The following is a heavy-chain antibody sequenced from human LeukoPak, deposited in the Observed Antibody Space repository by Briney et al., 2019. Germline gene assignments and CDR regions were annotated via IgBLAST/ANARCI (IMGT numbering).Heavy chain of an antibody. Sequence: GGSLRLSCAASGFTFSSYSMNWVRQAPGQGLEWVSSISSSSSYIYYADSVKGRFTISRDNAKNSLYLQMNSLRAEDTAVYYCARDRNWKGDYWGQGTLVTVSS. J-gene: IGHJ4*02. V-gene: IGHV3-21*01. CDR1: GFTFSSYS. CDR2: ISSSSSYI. CDR3: ARDRNWKGDY. D-gene: IGHD1-1*01.